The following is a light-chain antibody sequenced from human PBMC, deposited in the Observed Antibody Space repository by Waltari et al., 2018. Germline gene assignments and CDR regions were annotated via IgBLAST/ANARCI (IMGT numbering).Light chain of an antibody. J-gene: IGLJ3*02. CDR2: DNN. V-gene: IGLV1-51*01. CDR1: SPNIGSNS. Sequence: QSMLTQPPSVSAAPGQKVTISCSGSSPNIGSNSVSWYHQLPGTAPKVLIDDNNKRPSGIPDRFSGSKSATSATLGITGLQTGDEADYYCGTWDSTLSAVVFGGGTKLTVL. CDR3: GTWDSTLSAVV.